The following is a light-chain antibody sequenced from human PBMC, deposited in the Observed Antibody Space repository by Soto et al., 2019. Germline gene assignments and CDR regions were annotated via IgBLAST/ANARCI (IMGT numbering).Light chain of an antibody. J-gene: IGKJ1*01. CDR3: QQYDNWPRT. CDR2: GAS. Sequence: EIVMTQSPAPLSVSPGERATLSCRASQSVSSNLAWYQQKPGQAPRLLIYGASTRATGIPARFSGSGSGTEFALTISSLQSEDFAVYYCQQYDNWPRTFGQGTKLENK. V-gene: IGKV3-15*01. CDR1: QSVSSN.